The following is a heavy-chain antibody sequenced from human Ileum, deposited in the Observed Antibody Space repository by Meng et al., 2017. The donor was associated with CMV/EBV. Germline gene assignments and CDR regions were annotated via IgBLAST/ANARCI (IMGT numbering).Heavy chain of an antibody. CDR2: IDQVGAT. CDR1: GGPFIGYS. V-gene: IGHV4-34*01. CDR3: ARRSGSYRLTYWFDP. J-gene: IGHJ5*02. D-gene: IGHD1-26*01. Sequence: GGPFIGYSWSWTRHPPGKGPEWIGYIDQVGATNYHPSLKSRVTISVDTFKNQFSLSLTSVTATDTAVYYCARRSGSYRLTYWFDPWGQGTLVTVSS.